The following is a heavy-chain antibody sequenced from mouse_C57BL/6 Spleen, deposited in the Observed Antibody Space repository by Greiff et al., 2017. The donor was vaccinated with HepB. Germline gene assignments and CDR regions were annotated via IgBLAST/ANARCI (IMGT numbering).Heavy chain of an antibody. Sequence: VQLQQPGAELVKPGASVKMSCKASGYTLTSYWITWVKQRPGQGLEWIGDIYPGSGSTNYNEKFKSKATLTVDTSSSTAYMQLSSLTSEDSAVYYCAEGGTGSAPFDYWGQGTTLTVSS. CDR1: GYTLTSYW. CDR3: AEGGTGSAPFDY. V-gene: IGHV1-55*01. J-gene: IGHJ2*01. CDR2: IYPGSGST. D-gene: IGHD4-1*01.